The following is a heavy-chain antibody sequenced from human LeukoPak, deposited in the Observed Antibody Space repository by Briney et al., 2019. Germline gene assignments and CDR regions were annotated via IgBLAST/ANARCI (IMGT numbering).Heavy chain of an antibody. CDR3: ARERWGRYGMDV. Sequence: SETLSLTCTVSGGSISSYYWSWIRQPPGKGLEWIGYIYYSGSTNYNPSLKSRVTISVDTSKNQFSLELSSVTAADTAVYYCARERWGRYGMDVWGQGTTVTVSS. CDR2: IYYSGST. J-gene: IGHJ6*02. V-gene: IGHV4-59*01. D-gene: IGHD3-16*01. CDR1: GGSISSYY.